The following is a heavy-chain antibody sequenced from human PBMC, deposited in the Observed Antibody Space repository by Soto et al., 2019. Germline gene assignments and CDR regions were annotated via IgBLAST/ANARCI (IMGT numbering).Heavy chain of an antibody. CDR2: IYHSGST. CDR3: ARDPLLISPRSGMDV. CDR1: DGYFRGHY. V-gene: IGHV4-34*01. D-gene: IGHD3-10*01. J-gene: IGHJ6*02. Sequence: SHPCAVDDGYFRGHYGSWISKNPGKGLEWIGEIYHSGSTNYNPSLKSRVTISVDKSKNQFSLRLTSVTAADTAVYYCARDPLLISPRSGMDVWGQGTSVTGSS.